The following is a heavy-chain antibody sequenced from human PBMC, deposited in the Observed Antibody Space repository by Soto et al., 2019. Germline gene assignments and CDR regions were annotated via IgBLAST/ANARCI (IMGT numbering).Heavy chain of an antibody. V-gene: IGHV1-18*01. CDR2: ISAYNGNT. CDR3: AINYNTLTGYYRFFNY. J-gene: IGHJ4*02. D-gene: IGHD3-9*01. Sequence: QVQLVQSGAEVKKPGASVKVSCKGSGYTFISYDISWVRQAPGQGLEWMGRISAYNGNTNYAQNLQGRATLTTDTSTSTAYMELRSLRSDDTAVYYCAINYNTLTGYYRFFNYWGQGTLVTVSS. CDR1: GYTFISYD.